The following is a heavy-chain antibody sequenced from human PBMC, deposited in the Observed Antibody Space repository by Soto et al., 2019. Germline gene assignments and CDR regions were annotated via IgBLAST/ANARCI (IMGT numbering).Heavy chain of an antibody. CDR3: ARDLDGISGPMGADY. CDR1: GGTFSSYT. V-gene: IGHV1-69*08. J-gene: IGHJ4*02. Sequence: QVQLVQSGAEVKKPGSSVKVSCKASGGTFSSYTISWVRQAPGQGLEWMGRIIPILGIANYAQKFQGRVTITADKSTSTAYMELSRLRSEDTAVYYCARDLDGISGPMGADYWGQGTLVTVSS. D-gene: IGHD1-7*01. CDR2: IIPILGIA.